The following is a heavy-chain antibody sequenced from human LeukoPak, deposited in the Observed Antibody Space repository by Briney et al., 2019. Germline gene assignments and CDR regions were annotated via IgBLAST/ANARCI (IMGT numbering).Heavy chain of an antibody. CDR1: GGTFNSYA. D-gene: IGHD3-22*01. J-gene: IGHJ4*02. CDR3: ASPERSSGYYYEY. CDR2: IIPIFGTA. V-gene: IGHV1-69*05. Sequence: SVKVSCKASGGTFNSYAISWVRQAPGQGLEWMGGIIPIFGTANYAQKFQGRVTITTDESTSTAYMELSSLRSEDTAVYYCASPERSSGYYYEYWGQGTLVTVSS.